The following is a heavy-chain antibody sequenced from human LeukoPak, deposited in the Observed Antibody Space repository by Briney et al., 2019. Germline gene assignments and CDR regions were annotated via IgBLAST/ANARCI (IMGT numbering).Heavy chain of an antibody. CDR3: ASGAYSYYYMDV. CDR2: INHSGST. CDR1: GGSFSGYY. V-gene: IGHV4-34*01. Sequence: PSETLSLTCAVYGGSFSGYYWSWIRQPPGKGLEWIGEINHSGSTNYNPSLKSRVTISVDTSKNQFSLKLSSVIAADTAVYYCASGAYSYYYMDVWGKGTTVTISS. J-gene: IGHJ6*03. D-gene: IGHD4-11*01.